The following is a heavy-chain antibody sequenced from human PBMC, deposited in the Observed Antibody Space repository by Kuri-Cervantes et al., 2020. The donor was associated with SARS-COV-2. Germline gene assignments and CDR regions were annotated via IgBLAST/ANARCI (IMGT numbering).Heavy chain of an antibody. V-gene: IGHV3-11*04. CDR1: GGSISSSSYY. D-gene: IGHD2-2*01. CDR3: ARQKFGVPAAKTAGDEYFQH. Sequence: GGSLRLSCTVSGGSISSSSYYWGWIRQPPGKGLEWVSNIGPSGTTKYYADSVKGRFTISRDNAKNSLYLQMSSLRAEDTAVYYCARQKFGVPAAKTAGDEYFQHWGQGTLVTVSS. CDR2: IGPSGTTK. J-gene: IGHJ1*01.